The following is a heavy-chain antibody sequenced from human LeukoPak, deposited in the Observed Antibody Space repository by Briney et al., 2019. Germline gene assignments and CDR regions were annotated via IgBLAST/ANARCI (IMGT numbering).Heavy chain of an antibody. J-gene: IGHJ6*03. CDR3: ARGSHYYYYMDV. D-gene: IGHD2-15*01. CDR1: GGSISSYY. Sequence: SETLSLTCTVSGGSISSYYWSWIRQPPGKGLEWIGYIYCSGSTNYNPSLKSRVTISVDTSKNQFSLKLSSVTAADTAVYYCARGSHYYYYMDVWGKGTTVTVSS. CDR2: IYCSGST. V-gene: IGHV4-59*01.